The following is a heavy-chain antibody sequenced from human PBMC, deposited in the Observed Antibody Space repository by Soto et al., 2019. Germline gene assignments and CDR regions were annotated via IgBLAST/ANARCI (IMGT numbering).Heavy chain of an antibody. CDR1: GGTFSSYA. D-gene: IGHD6-13*01. V-gene: IGHV1-69*13. CDR3: ARALRIAAAGTHNYYYGMDV. J-gene: IGHJ6*02. CDR2: IIPIFGTA. Sequence: GASVKVSCKASGGTFSSYAISWVRQAPGQGLEWMGGIIPIFGTANYAQKFQGRDTITADESTSTAYMELSSLRSEDTAVYYCARALRIAAAGTHNYYYGMDVWGQGTTVTVSS.